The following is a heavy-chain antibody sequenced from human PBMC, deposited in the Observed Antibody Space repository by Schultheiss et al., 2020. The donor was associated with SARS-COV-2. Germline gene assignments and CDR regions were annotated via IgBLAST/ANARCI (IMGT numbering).Heavy chain of an antibody. CDR2: ISGSGGST. CDR3: AKIGRSSGYGTVNDY. D-gene: IGHD5-18*01. CDR1: GFTFSNAW. Sequence: GGSLRLSCAASGFTFSNAWMSWVRQAPGKGLEWVSAISGSGGSTYYADSVKGRFTISRDNSKNTLYLQMNSLRAEDTAVYYCAKIGRSSGYGTVNDYWGQGTLVTVSS. V-gene: IGHV3-23*01. J-gene: IGHJ4*02.